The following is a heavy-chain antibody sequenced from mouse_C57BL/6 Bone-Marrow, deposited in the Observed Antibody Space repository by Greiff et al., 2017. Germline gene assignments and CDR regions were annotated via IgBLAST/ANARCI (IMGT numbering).Heavy chain of an antibody. CDR3: ARSDYYGSSPFAY. V-gene: IGHV1-52*01. Sequence: QVQLKQPGAELVRPGSSVKLSCKASGYTFTSYWMHWVKQRPIQGLEWIGNIDPSDSETHYNQKIKDKATLTVDKSSSTAYMQLSSLTSEDSAVYYCARSDYYGSSPFAYWGQGTLVTVSA. CDR1: GYTFTSYW. CDR2: IDPSDSET. J-gene: IGHJ3*01. D-gene: IGHD1-1*01.